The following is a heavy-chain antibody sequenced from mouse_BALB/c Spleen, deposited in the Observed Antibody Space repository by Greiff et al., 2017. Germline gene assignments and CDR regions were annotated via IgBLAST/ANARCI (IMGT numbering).Heavy chain of an antibody. CDR2: ISTYYGNT. CDR3: ARDYGYAMDY. D-gene: IGHD1-1*01. Sequence: QVQLKQSGPELVRPGVSVKISCKGSSYTFTDYAKHWVKQSHAKSLEWIGVISTYYGNTNYNQKFKGKATMTVDKSSSTAYMELARLTSEDSAVYYCARDYGYAMDYWGQGTSVTVSS. J-gene: IGHJ4*01. V-gene: IGHV1-67*01. CDR1: SYTFTDYA.